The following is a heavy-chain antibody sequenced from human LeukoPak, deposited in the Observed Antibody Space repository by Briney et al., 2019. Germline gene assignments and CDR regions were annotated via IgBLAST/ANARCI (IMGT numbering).Heavy chain of an antibody. D-gene: IGHD1-26*01. CDR1: GGSFSGYF. CDR2: ISHSGST. CDR3: ARALHGGSYFLDY. Sequence: SETLSLTCAVYGGSFSGYFWSYIRQPPGKGLEWLGEISHSGSTNYSPSLKSRVTISVDTSKNQFSLKLSSVTAADTAVYYCARALHGGSYFLDYWGQGSLVTVSS. V-gene: IGHV4-34*01. J-gene: IGHJ4*02.